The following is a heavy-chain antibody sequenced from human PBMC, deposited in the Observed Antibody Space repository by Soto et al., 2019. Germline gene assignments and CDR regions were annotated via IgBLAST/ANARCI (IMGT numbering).Heavy chain of an antibody. CDR3: VRGIPGTTSYYGMDV. D-gene: IGHD1-7*01. J-gene: IGHJ6*02. CDR1: GGTFSSYA. V-gene: IGHV1-69*13. Sequence: SVKVSCKASGGTFSSYAISWVRQAPGQGLEWMGGIIPIFGTANYAQKFQGRVTITADESTSTAYMELRSLRSDDTAVYYWVRGIPGTTSYYGMDVWGQGTTVTVSS. CDR2: IIPIFGTA.